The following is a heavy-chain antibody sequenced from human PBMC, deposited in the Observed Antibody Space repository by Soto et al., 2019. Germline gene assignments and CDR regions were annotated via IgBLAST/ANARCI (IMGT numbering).Heavy chain of an antibody. CDR1: GFTFGSYW. D-gene: IGHD3-16*01. CDR3: GEAGYRGPCRYYYFDY. Sequence: EVQLVESGGGLVQPGGSLRLSCAVSGFTFGSYWMNWVRLIPGKGLEWVAYIKPDGSATYYVDSVKGRFTISRDNGQKPTVPQMNRLRSGGTVWFYRGEAGYRGPCRYYYFDYWGQGTLVTVSS. V-gene: IGHV3-7*01. J-gene: IGHJ4*02. CDR2: IKPDGSAT.